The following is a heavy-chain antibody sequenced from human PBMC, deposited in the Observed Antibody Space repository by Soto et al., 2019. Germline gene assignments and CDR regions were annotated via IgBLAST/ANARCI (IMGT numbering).Heavy chain of an antibody. CDR1: GFTFSSYG. CDR2: ISYDGSNK. J-gene: IGHJ5*02. CDR3: AKDLDGSSSWYGGWWFDP. Sequence: QVQLVESGGGVVQPGRSLRLSCAASGFTFSSYGMHWVRQAPGKGLEWVAVISYDGSNKYYADSVKGRFTISRDNSKNTLYLQMNSRRAEDTAVYYCAKDLDGSSSWYGGWWFDPWGQGTLVTVSS. D-gene: IGHD6-13*01. V-gene: IGHV3-30*18.